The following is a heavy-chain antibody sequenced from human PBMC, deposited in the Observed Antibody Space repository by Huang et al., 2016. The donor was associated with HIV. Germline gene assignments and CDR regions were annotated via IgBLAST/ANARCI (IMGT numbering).Heavy chain of an antibody. CDR2: LYYTGKR. Sequence: QMRFQESGPGLVKPSGTLSLTCNVSGGSINTGRYYWGWIRQPPGKGLGGAGSLYYTGKRHYDPARKGRLTMSADTSKNQFSLNLSSVTAADTAIYYCARNHDFWRGRMFAISYFDVWGRGTLVTVAS. V-gene: IGHV4-39*01. CDR3: ARNHDFWRGRMFAISYFDV. D-gene: IGHD3-3*01. CDR1: GGSINTGRYY. J-gene: IGHJ2*01.